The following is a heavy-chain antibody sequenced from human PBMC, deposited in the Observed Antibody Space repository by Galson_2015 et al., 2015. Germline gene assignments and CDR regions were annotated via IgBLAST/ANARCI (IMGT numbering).Heavy chain of an antibody. CDR3: ARVGGDIAARTWGYFDY. J-gene: IGHJ4*02. D-gene: IGHD6-6*01. V-gene: IGHV3-30-3*01. CDR1: YA. CDR2: ISYDGSNK. Sequence: YAMHWVRQAPGKGLEWVAVISYDGSNKFYADSVKGRFTISRDNSKNTLYLQMNSLRPEDTAVYYCARVGGDIAARTWGYFDYWGQGTLVTVSS.